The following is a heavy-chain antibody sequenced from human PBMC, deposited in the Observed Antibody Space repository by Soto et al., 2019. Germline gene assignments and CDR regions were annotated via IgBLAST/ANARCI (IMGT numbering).Heavy chain of an antibody. V-gene: IGHV5-51*01. CDR2: IYPADSDI. D-gene: IGHD3-9*01. CDR3: ARRVGGGDFVILTGSHGYFDS. J-gene: IGHJ4*02. Sequence: PGESLKISCKASGYSFATYYIGWVRDLPGKGLEWMGIIYPADSDIKYNPSFEGHVTMSVDKSSTTAFLYWSALKASDSAMYYCARRVGGGDFVILTGSHGYFDSWGLGTLVTVSS. CDR1: GYSFATYY.